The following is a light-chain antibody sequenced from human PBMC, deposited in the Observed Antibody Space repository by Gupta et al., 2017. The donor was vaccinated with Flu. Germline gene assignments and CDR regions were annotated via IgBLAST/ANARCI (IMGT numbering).Light chain of an antibody. CDR1: QSVSSSY. V-gene: IGKV3-20*01. CDR3: QHYGSSPT. J-gene: IGKJ4*01. CDR2: GAS. Sequence: TVLTQSPRTTASLPGERAPLSCRASQSVSSSYLAWFQQKPGQAPRLLIYGASSRATGIPDRISGSGSATDFTLTISSPEPEDFAVYYCQHYGSSPTFGGGTKVEIK.